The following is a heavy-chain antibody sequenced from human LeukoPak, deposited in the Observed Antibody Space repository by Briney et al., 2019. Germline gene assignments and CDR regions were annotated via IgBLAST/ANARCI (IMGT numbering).Heavy chain of an antibody. J-gene: IGHJ5*02. CDR3: AKDSTAGVISTFDP. CDR1: GFTFSSYG. D-gene: IGHD2-2*01. CDR2: ISYDGSNK. V-gene: IGHV3-30*18. Sequence: GGSLRLSCAASGFTFSSYGMHWVRQAPGKGLEWVAVISYDGSNKYYADSVKGRFTISRDNSKNTLYLQMSSLRAEDTAVYYCAKDSTAGVISTFDPWGQGTLVTVSS.